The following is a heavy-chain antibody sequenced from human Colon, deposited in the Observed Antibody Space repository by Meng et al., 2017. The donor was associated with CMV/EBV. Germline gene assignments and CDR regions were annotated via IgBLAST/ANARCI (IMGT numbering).Heavy chain of an antibody. CDR1: GFTFSSFP. D-gene: IGHD2-2*01. CDR2: VSYDGSKN. J-gene: IGHJ6*02. V-gene: IGHV3-30-3*01. Sequence: GESLKISCAASGFTFSSFPMHWVRQAPGKGLEWVAVVSYDGSKNYYAESVKGRFTISRDNSKDTLYLQMTSLRPEDTATYYCARARSVAVIYQQGMDLWGQGTTVTVSS. CDR3: ARARSVAVIYQQGMDL.